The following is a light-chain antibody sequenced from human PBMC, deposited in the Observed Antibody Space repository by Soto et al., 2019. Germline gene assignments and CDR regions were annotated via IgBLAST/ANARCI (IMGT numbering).Light chain of an antibody. Sequence: DIVMTQSPDSLAVSLGERATFNCKSSQSLLSSRDNKNYLAWVQQKPGQPPKVLIYWASSREPGVPDRFSGRGSWTDFTLTISSLLAEDVAVYYCQHYYNAPLTFGGGTKVEIK. CDR2: WAS. CDR3: QHYYNAPLT. V-gene: IGKV4-1*01. J-gene: IGKJ4*01. CDR1: QSLLSSRDNKNY.